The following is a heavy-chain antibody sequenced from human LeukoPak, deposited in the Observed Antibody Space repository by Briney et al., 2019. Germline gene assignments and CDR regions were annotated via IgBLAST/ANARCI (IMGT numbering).Heavy chain of an antibody. J-gene: IGHJ6*02. CDR2: ISYDGSNK. D-gene: IGHD6-13*01. V-gene: IGHV3-30*04. CDR3: ARPYSSSWYFCGMDV. Sequence: GGSLRLSCAASGFTFSSYAMHWVRQAPGKGLEWVAVISYDGSNKYYADSVKGRFTISRDNSKNTLYLQMNSLRAEDTAVYYCARPYSSSWYFCGMDVWGQGTTVTVSS. CDR1: GFTFSSYA.